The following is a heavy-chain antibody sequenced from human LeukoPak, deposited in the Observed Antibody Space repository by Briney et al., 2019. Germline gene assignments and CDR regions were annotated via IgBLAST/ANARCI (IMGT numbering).Heavy chain of an antibody. CDR3: AKGPIVASSGYFDY. CDR1: GLTFDDYA. CDR2: ISWNSGSI. D-gene: IGHD5-12*01. J-gene: IGHJ4*02. Sequence: PGGSLRLSCAASGLTFDDYAMHWVRQAPGKGLEWVSGISWNSGSIGYADSVKGRFTISRDNAKNSLYLQMNSLRAEDTALYYCAKGPIVASSGYFDYWGQGTLVTVSS. V-gene: IGHV3-9*01.